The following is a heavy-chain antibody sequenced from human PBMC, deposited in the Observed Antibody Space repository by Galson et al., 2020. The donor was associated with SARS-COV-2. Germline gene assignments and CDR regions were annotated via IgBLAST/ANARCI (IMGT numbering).Heavy chain of an antibody. D-gene: IGHD3-16*01. CDR2: MYHSGTT. CDR3: ARGGSYVRNWFYY. V-gene: IGHV4-59*01. Sequence: ASETLSLTCTVSGGSISRYYWSWIRQAPGKSLEWIGYMYHSGTTRYNPSLKSRVTTSVDTSKNQFSLTLTSVTAADTAVYYCARGGSYVRNWFYYWGQGAPVTVAS. CDR1: GGSISRYY. J-gene: IGHJ5*01.